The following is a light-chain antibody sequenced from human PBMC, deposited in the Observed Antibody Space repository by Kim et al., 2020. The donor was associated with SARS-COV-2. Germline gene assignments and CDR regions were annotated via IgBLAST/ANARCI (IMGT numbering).Light chain of an antibody. CDR1: SLRSYY. V-gene: IGLV3-19*01. CDR3: NSRDSSGNHAV. Sequence: ALGQTVRITCQGDSLRSYYASWYQQKPGQAPVFVIYGKNNRPSGIPDRFSGFSSGNTASLTITGAQAEDEADYYCNSRDSSGNHAVFGGGTQLTVL. CDR2: GKN. J-gene: IGLJ7*01.